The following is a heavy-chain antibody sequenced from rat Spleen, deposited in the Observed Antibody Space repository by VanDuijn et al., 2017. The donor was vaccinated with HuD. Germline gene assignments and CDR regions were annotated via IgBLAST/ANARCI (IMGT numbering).Heavy chain of an antibody. V-gene: IGHV5-29*01. D-gene: IGHD1-5*01. CDR3: ARLRYNPFDY. CDR2: ITNTGVNA. Sequence: EVQLVESGGGLVQPGRSLKLSCAASGFTFSNYGVAWVRQAPTKGLEWVATITNTGVNAYYPDSVKGRFTISRDNAKSSLYLQMDSLRSEDTATYYCARLRYNPFDYWGQGTLVTVSS. CDR1: GFTFSNYG. J-gene: IGHJ3*01.